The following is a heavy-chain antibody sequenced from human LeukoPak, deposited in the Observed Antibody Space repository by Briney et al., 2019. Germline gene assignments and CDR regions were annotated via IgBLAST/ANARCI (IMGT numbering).Heavy chain of an antibody. CDR1: GFTFSSYW. D-gene: IGHD1-26*01. J-gene: IGHJ4*02. V-gene: IGHV3-7*01. CDR2: IKQDGSEK. Sequence: PGGSLRLSCAASGFTFSSYWMSRVRQAPGKGLEWVANIKQDGSEKYYVDSVKGRFTISRDNAKNSLYLQMNSLRAEDTAVYYCARSRSGSYYLIEYWGQGTLVTVSS. CDR3: ARSRSGSYYLIEY.